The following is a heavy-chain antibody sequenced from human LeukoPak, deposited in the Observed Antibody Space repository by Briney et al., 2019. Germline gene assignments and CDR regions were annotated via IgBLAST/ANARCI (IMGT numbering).Heavy chain of an antibody. CDR3: AADLNYYDSSGSGDY. J-gene: IGHJ4*02. CDR2: IVVGSGNT. CDR1: GFTFTSSA. D-gene: IGHD3-22*01. V-gene: IGHV1-58*02. Sequence: SVKVSCKASGFTFTSSAMQWVRQARGQRLEWIGWIVVGSGNTNYAQKFQERVTITRGMSTSTAYMELTSLRSEDTAVYYCAADLNYYDSSGSGDYWGQGTLVTVSS.